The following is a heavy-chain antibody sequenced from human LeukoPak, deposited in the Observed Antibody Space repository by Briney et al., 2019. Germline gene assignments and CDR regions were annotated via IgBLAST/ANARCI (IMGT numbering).Heavy chain of an antibody. CDR2: INHSGST. Sequence: PSETLSLTCAVYGGSFSGYYWSWIRQPPGKGLEWIGEINHSGSTNYNPSLQRRVTISVDTSKNQFSLKLSSVTAADTAVYYCARGSVTMVRGANHWGQGTLVTVSS. J-gene: IGHJ4*02. CDR1: GGSFSGYY. D-gene: IGHD3-10*01. V-gene: IGHV4-34*01. CDR3: ARGSVTMVRGANH.